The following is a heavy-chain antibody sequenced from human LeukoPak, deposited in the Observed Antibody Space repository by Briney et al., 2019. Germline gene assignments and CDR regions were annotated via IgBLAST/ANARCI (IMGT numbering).Heavy chain of an antibody. CDR3: ARGKDGYNYLRTYYYYYMDV. J-gene: IGHJ6*03. D-gene: IGHD5-24*01. Sequence: GAPVKVSCKASGYTFTGYYIHWVRQAPGQGLEWMGWINPNSGDTNYAQKFQDRVTMTRDTSISTAYMELSRLRSDDTAVYYCARGKDGYNYLRTYYYYYMDVWGKGTTVTVSS. CDR2: INPNSGDT. V-gene: IGHV1-2*02. CDR1: GYTFTGYY.